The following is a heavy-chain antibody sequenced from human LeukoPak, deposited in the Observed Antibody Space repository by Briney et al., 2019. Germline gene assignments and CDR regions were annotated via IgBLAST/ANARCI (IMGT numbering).Heavy chain of an antibody. D-gene: IGHD3-9*01. CDR2: ISGSGDGT. CDR3: AKGRSYYDISGFQH. Sequence: GGSLRLSCAASGFTFSSYGMSWVRQAPGRGLEWVSGISGSGDGTYYADSVKGRFTISRDNSKNTLYLQMNSLRAEDTAVYYCAKGRSYYDISGFQHWGQGTLVTVSS. J-gene: IGHJ1*01. CDR1: GFTFSSYG. V-gene: IGHV3-23*01.